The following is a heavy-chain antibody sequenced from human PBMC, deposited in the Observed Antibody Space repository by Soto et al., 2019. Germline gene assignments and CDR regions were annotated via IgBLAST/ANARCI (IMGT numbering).Heavy chain of an antibody. CDR2: IYYSGST. CDR1: GGSISRGGYY. J-gene: IGHJ4*02. D-gene: IGHD3-22*01. Sequence: PSETLSLTCTVSGGSISRGGYYWSWIRQPPGKGLEWIGYIYYSGSTYYNPSLKSRVTISVDTSKNQFSLKLSSVTAADTAVYYCARGSYYYDSGGYYHYWGQGTLVTVSS. V-gene: IGHV4-30-4*01. CDR3: ARGSYYYDSGGYYHY.